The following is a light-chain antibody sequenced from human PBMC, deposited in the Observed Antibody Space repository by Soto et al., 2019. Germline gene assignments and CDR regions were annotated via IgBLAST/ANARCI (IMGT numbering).Light chain of an antibody. J-gene: IGKJ3*01. CDR1: RGISSY. CDR3: RQLNSYPLT. CDR2: AAS. Sequence: DIQLTQSPSFLSASVGDRVTITCRDSRGISSYLAWYQQKPGKAPKLLIYAASTLQSGVPSRFSGSGSGTEFTLTISSLQPEDFATYYCRQLNSYPLTFGPGTKVDIK. V-gene: IGKV1-9*01.